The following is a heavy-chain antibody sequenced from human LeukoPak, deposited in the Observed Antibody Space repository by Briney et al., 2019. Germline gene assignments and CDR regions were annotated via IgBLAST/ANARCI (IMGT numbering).Heavy chain of an antibody. CDR2: IDPSDSET. CDR1: GYRFTSYW. Sequence: GESLKISCKASGYRFTSYWIGWVRQMPGKGLEWMGTIDPSDSETRYTPSFQGQVTISVDKSLTTAYLQWSSLKASDTAMYYCARQTAMGRSGDYWGQGTLLTVSS. D-gene: IGHD5-18*01. J-gene: IGHJ4*02. V-gene: IGHV5-51*01. CDR3: ARQTAMGRSGDY.